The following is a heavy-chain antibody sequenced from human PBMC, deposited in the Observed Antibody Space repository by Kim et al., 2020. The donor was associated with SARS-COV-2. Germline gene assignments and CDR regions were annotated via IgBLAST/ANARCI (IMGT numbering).Heavy chain of an antibody. Sequence: YADSVKGRFTISRDNAKNSLYLQMNSLRAEDMAVYYCARRGLSNYYGMDVWGQGTTVTVSS. CDR3: ARRGLSNYYGMDV. J-gene: IGHJ6*02. D-gene: IGHD6-6*01. V-gene: IGHV3-48*03.